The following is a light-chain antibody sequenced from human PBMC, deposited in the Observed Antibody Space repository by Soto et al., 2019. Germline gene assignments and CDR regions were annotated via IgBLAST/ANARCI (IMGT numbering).Light chain of an antibody. CDR3: SGWDDSLNGVI. CDR2: TNN. V-gene: IGLV1-44*01. CDR1: SSNIGSNT. Sequence: QSVLTQPPSASGTPGQRVTISCSGRSSNIGSNTVNWYQQLPRTAPKLLIYTNNQRPSGVPDRFSGSKSGTSASLAISGLRSEDEADYYCSGWDDSLNGVIFGGGTKLTVL. J-gene: IGLJ2*01.